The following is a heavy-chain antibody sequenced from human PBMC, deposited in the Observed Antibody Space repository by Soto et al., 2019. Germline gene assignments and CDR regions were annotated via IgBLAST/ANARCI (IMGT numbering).Heavy chain of an antibody. D-gene: IGHD6-13*01. CDR1: GGSISSGDYY. V-gene: IGHV4-30-4*01. Sequence: SETLSLTCTVSGGSISSGDYYWSWIRQPPGKGLEWIGYIYYSGSTYYNPSLKSRVTISVDTSKNQFSLKLSSVTAADAAVYYCAIRIAAAGTGFNWGQGTLVTVSS. CDR2: IYYSGST. CDR3: AIRIAAAGTGFN. J-gene: IGHJ4*02.